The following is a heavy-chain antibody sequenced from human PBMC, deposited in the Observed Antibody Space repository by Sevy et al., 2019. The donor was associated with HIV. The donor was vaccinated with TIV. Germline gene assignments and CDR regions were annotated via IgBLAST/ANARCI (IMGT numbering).Heavy chain of an antibody. J-gene: IGHJ6*02. Sequence: GGSLRLSCAASGFTFSSYWMHWVRQAPGKGLVWVSRINSDGSSTSYADSVKGRITISRDNAKNMLYLQMNSLRAEDTAVYYCARDHSSGWYGLDYYYCDGMDVWGQGTTVTVSS. CDR2: INSDGSST. V-gene: IGHV3-74*01. D-gene: IGHD6-19*01. CDR1: GFTFSSYW. CDR3: ARDHSSGWYGLDYYYCDGMDV.